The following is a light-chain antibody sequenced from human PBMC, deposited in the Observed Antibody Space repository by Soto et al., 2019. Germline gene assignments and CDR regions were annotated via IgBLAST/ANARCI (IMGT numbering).Light chain of an antibody. Sequence: DIQMTQSPSSLSASVGDRVTITCQASHDITSFLNWYQHKPGRAPKLLIYDASILEAGVPTRFSGSGSGPHFTFTISSLQPEDVATYYCQHCDYLPIFGPGTTVDFK. CDR3: QHCDYLPI. CDR2: DAS. CDR1: HDITSF. V-gene: IGKV1-33*01. J-gene: IGKJ3*01.